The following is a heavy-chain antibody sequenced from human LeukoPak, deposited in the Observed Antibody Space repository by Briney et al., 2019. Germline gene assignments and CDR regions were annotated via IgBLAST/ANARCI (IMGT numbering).Heavy chain of an antibody. CDR1: GGSISSYY. Sequence: SETLSLTCTVSGGSISSYYWSWIRQPPGKGLEWIGYIYYSGSTYYNPSLKSRVTISVDTSKNQFSLKLSSVTAADTAVYYCARVGQLLEYYDSAETNWFDPWGQGTLVTVSS. V-gene: IGHV4-30-4*01. CDR3: ARVGQLLEYYDSAETNWFDP. J-gene: IGHJ5*02. D-gene: IGHD3-22*01. CDR2: IYYSGST.